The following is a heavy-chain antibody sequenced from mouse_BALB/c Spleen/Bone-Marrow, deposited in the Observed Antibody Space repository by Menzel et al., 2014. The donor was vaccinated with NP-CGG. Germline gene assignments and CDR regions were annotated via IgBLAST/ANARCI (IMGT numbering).Heavy chain of an antibody. CDR3: ARGYGNYCAWFAY. Sequence: EVQLVESGPSLVKPSQTLSLTCSVTGDSITSGYLNWIRKFPGNKLEYMGYISYSDSNYYNPSLKSRISITRDTSKNQYYLQLNSVSTDDAATYYGARGYGNYCAWFAYWGQGTLVTVSA. J-gene: IGHJ3*01. CDR2: ISYSDSN. V-gene: IGHV3-8*02. D-gene: IGHD2-1*01. CDR1: GDSITSGY.